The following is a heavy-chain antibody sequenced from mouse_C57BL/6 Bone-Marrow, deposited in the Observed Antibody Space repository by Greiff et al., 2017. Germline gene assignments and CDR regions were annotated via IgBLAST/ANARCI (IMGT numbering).Heavy chain of an antibody. D-gene: IGHD1-1*01. CDR1: GFTFSDYG. Sequence: VQLKESGGGLVKPGGSLKLSCAASGFTFSDYGMHWVRQAPEKGLEWVAYISSGSSTIYYADTVKGRFTITRDNAKNTLFLQLTSLRSENTAMYYCARENYYGSSYKIKSYYFDYWGQGTTLTVSS. V-gene: IGHV5-17*01. J-gene: IGHJ2*01. CDR2: ISSGSSTI. CDR3: ARENYYGSSYKIKSYYFDY.